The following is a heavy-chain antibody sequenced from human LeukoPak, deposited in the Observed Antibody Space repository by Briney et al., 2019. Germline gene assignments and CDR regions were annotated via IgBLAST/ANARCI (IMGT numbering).Heavy chain of an antibody. D-gene: IGHD1-1*01. CDR2: IKVDGTEK. CDR3: ARDWNGSGTAFDH. Sequence: GESLRLSCAASGFSFSAYWMSWVRQAPGKGLEWVANIKVDGTEKYYVDSVKGRFTISRDNAKNSLSLQMSGLRAEDTAVCYCARDWNGSGTAFDHWGQGTLVTVSS. V-gene: IGHV3-7*05. CDR1: GFSFSAYW. J-gene: IGHJ4*02.